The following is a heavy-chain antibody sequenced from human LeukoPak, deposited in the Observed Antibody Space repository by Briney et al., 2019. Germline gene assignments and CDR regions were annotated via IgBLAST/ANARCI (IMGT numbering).Heavy chain of an antibody. V-gene: IGHV3-21*01. Sequence: GGSLRLSCAASGVTFSGYSMNWVRQAPGKGLEWVSAITATSLHIYYADSVKGRFTISRDNAKNSLDLQMNSLKVEDTAVYYCATPAAGPGAEYSLYWGQGTLVIVSS. CDR1: GVTFSGYS. D-gene: IGHD6-13*01. CDR3: ATPAAGPGAEYSLY. CDR2: ITATSLHI. J-gene: IGHJ1*01.